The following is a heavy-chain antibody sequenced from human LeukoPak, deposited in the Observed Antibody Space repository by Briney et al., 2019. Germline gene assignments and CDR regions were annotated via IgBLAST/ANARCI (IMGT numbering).Heavy chain of an antibody. J-gene: IGHJ4*02. CDR2: ISDSGGST. Sequence: GGSLRLSCAASGFTFSSYAMSWVRQAPGQGLEWVSAISDSGGSTYYADSVKGRFTISRDNSKNTLYLQMNSLRAEDTAIYYCAKQRGTAMVRPFDYWGQGTLVTVSS. CDR3: AKQRGTAMVRPFDY. CDR1: GFTFSSYA. D-gene: IGHD5-18*01. V-gene: IGHV3-23*01.